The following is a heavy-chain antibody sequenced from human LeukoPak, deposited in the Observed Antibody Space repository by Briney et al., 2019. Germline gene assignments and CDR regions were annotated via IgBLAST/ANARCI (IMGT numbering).Heavy chain of an antibody. CDR1: GFTFSSYG. Sequence: GRSLRLSCAASGFTFSSYGMHWVRQAPGKGLEWVAVISYDGSNKYYADSVKGRFTISRDNSKNTLYLQMNSLRAEDTAVYYCAKAGYCSGGSCYSLFYYYYYMDVWGKGTTVTVSS. CDR2: ISYDGSNK. V-gene: IGHV3-30*18. J-gene: IGHJ6*03. D-gene: IGHD2-15*01. CDR3: AKAGYCSGGSCYSLFYYYYYMDV.